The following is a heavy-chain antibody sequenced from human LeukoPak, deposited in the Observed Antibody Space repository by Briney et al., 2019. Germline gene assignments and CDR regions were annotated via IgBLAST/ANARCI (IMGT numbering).Heavy chain of an antibody. Sequence: SQTLSLTCAISGDIVSSNSDVWNWIRQSPSRGLEWLVRAYYRSKWYNDYAVSVKSRIIINPDTSKNQFSLQLNSVTPEDTAVYYCAGGYCSGGSCYFDYWGQGTLVTVSS. D-gene: IGHD2-15*01. J-gene: IGHJ4*02. V-gene: IGHV6-1*01. CDR2: AYYRSKWYN. CDR1: GDIVSSNSDV. CDR3: AGGYCSGGSCYFDY.